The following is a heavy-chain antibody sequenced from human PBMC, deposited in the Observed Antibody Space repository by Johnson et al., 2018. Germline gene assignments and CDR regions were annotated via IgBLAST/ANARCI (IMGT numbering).Heavy chain of an antibody. V-gene: IGHV3-64*01. CDR1: GFTFSTYT. D-gene: IGHD3-16*01. CDR3: ARVGQGGYYYYYMDV. CDR2: VSNSGGTT. Sequence: EVQLVESGGGVVQPGRSLTLSCAASGFTFSTYTMHWVRRAPGKGLEYVSTVSNSGGTTYYANSVKGRFTISRDNSKTTRYLQMGSLRTEGMAVYYCARVGQGGYYYYYMDVWGKGTTGTVSS. J-gene: IGHJ6*03.